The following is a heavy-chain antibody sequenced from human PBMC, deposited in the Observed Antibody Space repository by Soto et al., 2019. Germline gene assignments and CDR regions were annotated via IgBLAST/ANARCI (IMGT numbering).Heavy chain of an antibody. Sequence: SETLSLTCTVSGDSVTNYFWSWMRQPPGKGLEWIGHMYHGGRTNYSPSLKSGVTMSLDSSKNQFSLNLSSVTAADTAVYFCARDPGYCTNGVCPIFDFWGQGVLVTVSS. V-gene: IGHV4-59*02. CDR1: GDSVTNYF. D-gene: IGHD2-8*01. CDR3: ARDPGYCTNGVCPIFDF. CDR2: MYHGGRT. J-gene: IGHJ4*02.